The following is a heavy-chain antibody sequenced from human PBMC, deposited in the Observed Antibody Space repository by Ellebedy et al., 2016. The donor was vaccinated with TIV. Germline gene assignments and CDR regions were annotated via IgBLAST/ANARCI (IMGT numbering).Heavy chain of an antibody. J-gene: IGHJ4*02. CDR3: ARTLLSYSFDY. Sequence: GESLKISCAASGINVSSNFMTWVRQAPGKGLEWVAFISHDGTDKNYADSVKGRFTVSRDKSKNTLFLHMNSLRPEDTAVYSCARTLLSYSFDYWGQGTLVTVFS. CDR2: ISHDGTDK. V-gene: IGHV3-30*03. D-gene: IGHD2/OR15-2a*01. CDR1: GINVSSNF.